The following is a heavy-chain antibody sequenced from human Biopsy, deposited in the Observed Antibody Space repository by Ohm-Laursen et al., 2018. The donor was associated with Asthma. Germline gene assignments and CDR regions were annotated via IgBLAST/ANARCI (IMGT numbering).Heavy chain of an antibody. CDR1: GFVFRSHA. CDR3: AKRRGYSDLTDFDH. CDR2: VSYDGGVA. D-gene: IGHD3-3*01. V-gene: IGHV3-30*18. Sequence: RSLRLSCAASGFVFRSHAMHWVRQAPGKGLEWVAVVSYDGGVAHYAYSMKGRFTISRDNAKSTLYLQMNRLRTDDTAVYYCAKRRGYSDLTDFDHWGQGTLVTVSS. J-gene: IGHJ4*02.